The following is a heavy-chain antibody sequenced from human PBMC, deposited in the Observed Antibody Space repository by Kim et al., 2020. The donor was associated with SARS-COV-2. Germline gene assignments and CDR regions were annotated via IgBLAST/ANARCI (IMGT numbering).Heavy chain of an antibody. CDR3: ARELYYSFDS. Sequence: GGTIIAQQFQGRVTMTRDTSISTAYLEVSSLRVDDTAVYYCARELYYSFDSWGQGTLVTVSS. V-gene: IGHV1-2*02. CDR2: GGT. D-gene: IGHD3-10*01. J-gene: IGHJ4*02.